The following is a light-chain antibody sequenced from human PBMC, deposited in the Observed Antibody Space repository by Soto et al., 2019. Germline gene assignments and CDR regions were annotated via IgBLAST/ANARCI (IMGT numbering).Light chain of an antibody. CDR1: SSNIGSNF. Sequence: QSVLTQPPSASGTPGQRVTISCSGSSSNIGSNFAYWYQQLPGTAPKLLIYSNNQRPSGVPDRFSGSKSGTSASLAISGLRSEDEADYYCAAWDDRLSGRVFGVGTQLTVL. CDR3: AAWDDRLSGRV. J-gene: IGLJ3*02. V-gene: IGLV1-47*02. CDR2: SNN.